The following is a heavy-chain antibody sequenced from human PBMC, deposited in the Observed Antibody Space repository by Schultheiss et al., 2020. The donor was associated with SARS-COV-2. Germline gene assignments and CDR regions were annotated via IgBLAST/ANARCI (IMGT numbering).Heavy chain of an antibody. V-gene: IGHV3-23*01. CDR1: GFTFSSYA. D-gene: IGHD6-13*01. Sequence: GGSLRLSCAASGFTFSSYAMSWVRQAPGKGLEWVSAISGSGGSTYYADSVKGRFTISRDNSKNTLYLQMNSLRAEDMAVYYCARARIAAAALGVFDYWGQGTLVTVSS. CDR3: ARARIAAAALGVFDY. CDR2: ISGSGGST. J-gene: IGHJ4*02.